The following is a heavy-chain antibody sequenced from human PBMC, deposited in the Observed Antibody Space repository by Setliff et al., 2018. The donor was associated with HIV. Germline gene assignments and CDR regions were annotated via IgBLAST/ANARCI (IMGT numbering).Heavy chain of an antibody. D-gene: IGHD6-13*01. Sequence: SETLSLTCTVSGGSISSSTYYWGWIRQPPGKGLEWIGSIYYSGSTYYNPSLKSRVTISVDTSKNQFSLKLSSVTAADTAMYYCARGSSWPYYFDYWGQGTLVTVSS. CDR2: IYYSGST. CDR1: GGSISSSTYY. J-gene: IGHJ4*02. CDR3: ARGSSWPYYFDY. V-gene: IGHV4-39*07.